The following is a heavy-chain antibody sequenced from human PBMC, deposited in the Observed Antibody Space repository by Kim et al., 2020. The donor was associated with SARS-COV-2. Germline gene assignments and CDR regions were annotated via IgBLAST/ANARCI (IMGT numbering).Heavy chain of an antibody. CDR2: IGGDGGST. CDR3: AKGSWSSSYDFDY. Sequence: LSLTCAASGFTFSTYAMGWVRQAPGKGLEWVSGIGGDGGSTYYAESVKGRFTISRDNTKNTLYLQMNSLRAEDSALYYCAKGSWSSSYDFDYWGQGTLVTVSS. D-gene: IGHD6-6*01. CDR1: GFTFSTYA. V-gene: IGHV3-23*01. J-gene: IGHJ4*02.